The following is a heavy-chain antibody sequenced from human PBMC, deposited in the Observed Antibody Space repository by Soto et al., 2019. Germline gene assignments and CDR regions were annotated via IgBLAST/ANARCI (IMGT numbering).Heavy chain of an antibody. Sequence: QVQLVQSGAEVKKPGSSVKVSCKASGGTFSSYAISWVRQAPGQGLEWMGGIIPIFGTANYAQKFQGRVTITADKSTSTAYTELSSLRSEDTAVYYCARDRGRGVFLWFGESGGVGMGVWGQGTTVTVSS. CDR2: IIPIFGTA. V-gene: IGHV1-69*06. J-gene: IGHJ6*02. CDR3: ARDRGRGVFLWFGESGGVGMGV. D-gene: IGHD3-10*01. CDR1: GGTFSSYA.